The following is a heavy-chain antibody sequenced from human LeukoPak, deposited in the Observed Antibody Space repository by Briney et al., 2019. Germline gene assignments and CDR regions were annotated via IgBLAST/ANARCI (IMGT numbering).Heavy chain of an antibody. CDR1: GYSISSGYY. CDR2: IYYSGST. V-gene: IGHV4-61*01. Sequence: SETLSLTCAVSGYSISSGYYWGWIRQPPGKGLEWIGYIYYSGSTNYNPSLKSRVTISVDTSKNQFSLKLSSVTAADTAVYYCARGLGIAASYFDYWGQGTLVTVSS. D-gene: IGHD6-13*01. CDR3: ARGLGIAASYFDY. J-gene: IGHJ4*02.